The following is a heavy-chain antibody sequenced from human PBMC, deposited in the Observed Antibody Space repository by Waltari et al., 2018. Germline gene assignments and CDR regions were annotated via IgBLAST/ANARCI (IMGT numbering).Heavy chain of an antibody. D-gene: IGHD1-26*01. CDR2: IYYSGST. CDR1: GGSISSYY. Sequence: QVQLQESGPGLVKPSETLSLTCTVSGGSISSYYWSWIRQPPGKGLEWIGYIYYSGSTNYNPSLKSRVTISVDTSKNQFSLKLSAVTAADTAVYYCARVGQDWFDPWGQGTLVTVSS. J-gene: IGHJ5*02. CDR3: ARVGQDWFDP. V-gene: IGHV4-59*01.